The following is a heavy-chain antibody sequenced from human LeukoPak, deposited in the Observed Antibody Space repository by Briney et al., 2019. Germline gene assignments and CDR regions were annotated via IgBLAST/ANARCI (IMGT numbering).Heavy chain of an antibody. J-gene: IGHJ6*03. Sequence: GGSLRLSCVGSGFTFSNYYMYWVRQAPGKGPVWVSPIKNAGDDTIYADSVKGRFTISRDNAKNTVYLQMNSLRAEDTAVYYCARGGYGHNMDVWGEGTTVTVSS. CDR3: ARGGYGHNMDV. V-gene: IGHV3-74*01. D-gene: IGHD3-10*01. CDR2: IKNAGDDT. CDR1: GFTFSNYY.